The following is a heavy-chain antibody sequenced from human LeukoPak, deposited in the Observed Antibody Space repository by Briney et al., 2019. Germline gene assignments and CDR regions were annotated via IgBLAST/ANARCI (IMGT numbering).Heavy chain of an antibody. CDR2: IYYSGST. Sequence: SETLSLTCTVSGGSISSYYWSWIRQPPGKGLEWIGYIYYSGSTNYNPSLKSRVTISVDTSKNQFSLKLSSVTAADTAVYYCARVDTAMVGYYYYYYYMDVWGKGTTVTVS. D-gene: IGHD5-18*01. CDR3: ARVDTAMVGYYYYYYYMDV. CDR1: GGSISSYY. V-gene: IGHV4-59*01. J-gene: IGHJ6*03.